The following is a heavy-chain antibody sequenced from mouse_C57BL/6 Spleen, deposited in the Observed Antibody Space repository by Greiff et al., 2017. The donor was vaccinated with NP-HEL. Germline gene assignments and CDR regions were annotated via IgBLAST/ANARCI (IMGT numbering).Heavy chain of an antibody. CDR1: GYTFTEYT. Sequence: QVQLQQSGAELVKPGASVKLSCKASGYTFTEYTIHWVKQRSGQGLEWIGWFYPGSGSIKYNEKFKDKATLTADKSSSTVYMELSRLTSEDSAVYFCARHEHRHPHYYGSSYGYFDVWGTGTTVTVSS. V-gene: IGHV1-62-2*01. CDR2: FYPGSGSI. J-gene: IGHJ1*03. CDR3: ARHEHRHPHYYGSSYGYFDV. D-gene: IGHD1-1*01.